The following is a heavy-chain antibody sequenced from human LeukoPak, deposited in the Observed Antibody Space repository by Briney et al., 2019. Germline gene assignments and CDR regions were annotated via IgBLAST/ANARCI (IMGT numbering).Heavy chain of an antibody. J-gene: IGHJ6*03. V-gene: IGHV1-18*01. D-gene: IGHD3-10*01. CDR2: ISAYNGNT. Sequence: ASVKVSCKASGYTFTSYGISWVRQAPGQGLEWMGWISAYNGNTNYAQKLQGRVTMTTNTSTSTAYMELRSPRSDDTAVYYCARARSSEITMVRGVISNYYYYYMDVWGKGTTVTVSS. CDR1: GYTFTSYG. CDR3: ARARSSEITMVRGVISNYYYYYMDV.